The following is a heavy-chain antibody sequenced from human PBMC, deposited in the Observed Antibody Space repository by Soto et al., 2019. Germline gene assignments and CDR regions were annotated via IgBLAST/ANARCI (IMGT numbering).Heavy chain of an antibody. D-gene: IGHD6-19*01. J-gene: IGHJ4*02. V-gene: IGHV3-23*01. CDR2: ISGSGGST. CDR3: AKVSGYSSGWPDY. CDR1: GFTFSSYA. Sequence: EVQLLESGGGLVQPGGSLRLSCAASGFTFSSYAMSWVRQAPGKGLEWVSAISGSGGSTYYADSVKGRFTISRDNPKNTLYLQMNSLRAEDTAVYYCAKVSGYSSGWPDYWGQGTLVTVSS.